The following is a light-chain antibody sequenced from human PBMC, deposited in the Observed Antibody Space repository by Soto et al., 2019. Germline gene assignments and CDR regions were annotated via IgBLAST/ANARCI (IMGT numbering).Light chain of an antibody. V-gene: IGKV1-39*01. CDR3: QQIYVAPVT. Sequence: DIQMTQSPSSLSASVGDRVTITCRASQSISSCLNWYQQKPGKAPRLLVYAASNLQSGVPSRFSGSESVTDFILTISSLQPEYFAHYYCQQIYVAPVTFGQGTKVEIK. J-gene: IGKJ1*01. CDR1: QSISSC. CDR2: AAS.